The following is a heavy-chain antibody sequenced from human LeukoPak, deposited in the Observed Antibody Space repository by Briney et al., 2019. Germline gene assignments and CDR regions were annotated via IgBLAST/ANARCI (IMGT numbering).Heavy chain of an antibody. CDR1: GGSFSGYY. J-gene: IGHJ6*03. D-gene: IGHD3-10*01. V-gene: IGHV4-34*01. CDR3: ARRWYYYGSGSYYSSPRYYYMDV. Sequence: SETLSLTCAVYGGSFSGYYWSWIRQPPGKGLEWIGEVNHSGSTNYNPSLKSRVTISVDTSKNQFSLKLSSVTAADTAVYYCARRWYYYGSGSYYSSPRYYYMDVWGKGTTVTISS. CDR2: VNHSGST.